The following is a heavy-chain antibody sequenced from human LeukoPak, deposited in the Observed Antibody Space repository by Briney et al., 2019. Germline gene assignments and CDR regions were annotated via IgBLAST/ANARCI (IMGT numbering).Heavy chain of an antibody. Sequence: PGGSLRLSCAASGFTFSSYEMNWVRQAPGKGLEWVSYISSSGSTIYYADSAKGRFTISRDNAKNSLYLQMNSLRAEDTAVYYCASYGGPYGTGYYFDYWGQGTLVTVSS. D-gene: IGHD1-1*01. CDR1: GFTFSSYE. V-gene: IGHV3-48*03. J-gene: IGHJ4*02. CDR2: ISSSGSTI. CDR3: ASYGGPYGTGYYFDY.